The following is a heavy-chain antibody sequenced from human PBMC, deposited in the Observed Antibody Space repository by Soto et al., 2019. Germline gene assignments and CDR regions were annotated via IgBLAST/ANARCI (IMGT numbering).Heavy chain of an antibody. D-gene: IGHD3-10*01. CDR1: GGTFSSYA. CDR2: IIPIFGTA. J-gene: IGHJ6*02. CDR3: ARDWEGYHGSEIHYYYYYGMDV. Sequence: ASVKVSCKASGGTFSSYAISWVRQAPGQGLEWMGGIIPIFGTANYAQKFQGRVTITADESTSTAYMELSSLRSEDTAVYYCARDWEGYHGSEIHYYYYYGMDVWGQGTTVPVSS. V-gene: IGHV1-69*13.